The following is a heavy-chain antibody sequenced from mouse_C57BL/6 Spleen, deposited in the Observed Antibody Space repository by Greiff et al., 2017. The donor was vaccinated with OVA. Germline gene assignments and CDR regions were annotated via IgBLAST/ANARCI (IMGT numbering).Heavy chain of an antibody. J-gene: IGHJ1*03. CDR3: AREGGSWYFDV. V-gene: IGHV1-54*01. CDR2: INPGSGGT. D-gene: IGHD1-1*01. CDR1: GYAFTNYL. Sequence: QVQLQQSGAELVRPGTSVKVSCKASGYAFTNYLIEWVKQRPGQGLEWIGVINPGSGGTNYNEKFKGKATLTADKSSSTAYMQLSSLTSEDSAVYFCAREGGSWYFDVWGTGTTVTVSS.